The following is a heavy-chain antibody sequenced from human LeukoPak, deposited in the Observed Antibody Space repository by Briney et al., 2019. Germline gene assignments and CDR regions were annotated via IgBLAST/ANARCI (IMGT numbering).Heavy chain of an antibody. CDR1: GYSISSGYY. V-gene: IGHV4-38-2*01. CDR3: ARGRYCSSTSCYVGMSPWFGP. CDR2: IYHSGST. Sequence: SETLSLTCAVSGYSISSGYYWGWIRQPPGKGLEWIGSIYHSGSTYYNPSPKSRVTISVDTSKNQFSLKLSSVTAADTAVYYCARGRYCSSTSCYVGMSPWFGPWGQGTLVTVSS. J-gene: IGHJ5*02. D-gene: IGHD2-2*01.